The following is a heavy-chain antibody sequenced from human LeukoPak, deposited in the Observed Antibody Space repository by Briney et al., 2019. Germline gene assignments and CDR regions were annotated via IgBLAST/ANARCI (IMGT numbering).Heavy chain of an antibody. CDR3: ARHYYGDYPNLYYFDY. J-gene: IGHJ4*02. V-gene: IGHV4-59*08. CDR2: IYYTVTT. CDR1: GGSISRYY. Sequence: PSETLSLTCTVSGGSISRYYWSWLRQPPGKGLEWIGYIYYTVTTTYNPSLKSRVTISVDTSKNQFSLKLSSVTAADTAVYYCARHYYGDYPNLYYFDYWGEGTLVTVSS. D-gene: IGHD4-17*01.